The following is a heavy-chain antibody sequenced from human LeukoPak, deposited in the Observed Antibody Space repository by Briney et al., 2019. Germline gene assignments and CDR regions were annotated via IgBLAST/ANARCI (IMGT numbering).Heavy chain of an antibody. CDR1: GFTFSSYS. D-gene: IGHD1-14*01. CDR2: ISSGSATI. J-gene: IGHJ4*02. Sequence: GGSLRLSCAASGFTFSSYSMSWVRQTPGQGREWSSYISSGSATIYYADSLRGRFTTSTDDAKNSLYLQMNSLRAEDTAVYYCARDPVVEPLDYWGQGTLVTVSS. V-gene: IGHV3-48*04. CDR3: ARDPVVEPLDY.